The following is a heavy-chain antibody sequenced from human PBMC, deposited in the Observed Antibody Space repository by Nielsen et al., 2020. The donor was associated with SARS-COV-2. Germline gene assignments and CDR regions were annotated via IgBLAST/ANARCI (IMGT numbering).Heavy chain of an antibody. V-gene: IGHV3-30*04. D-gene: IGHD3-3*01. Sequence: GESLKLYCAATGFTFSRYAMHWVRQAPGKGLEWVAVISYDGSNKYYADSVKGRFTISRDNSKNTLYLQMNSLRAEDTAVYYCVRDSSVVIWSGYPVDWGQGTLVTVSS. CDR2: ISYDGSNK. J-gene: IGHJ4*02. CDR3: VRDSSVVIWSGYPVD. CDR1: GFTFSRYA.